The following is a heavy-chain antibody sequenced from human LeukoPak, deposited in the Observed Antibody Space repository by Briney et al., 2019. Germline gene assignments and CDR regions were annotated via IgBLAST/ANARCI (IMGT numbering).Heavy chain of an antibody. CDR2: ISRDGSST. Sequence: PGGSLRLSCAASGFTFDDHSFHWVRQAPGKGLEWVSLISRDGSSTYYADSVKGRFTISRDNSKNSVYLQMNSLRTEDTALYYCTKDRYCSTTNCPLDYWGQGTLVTVSS. CDR3: TKDRYCSTTNCPLDY. D-gene: IGHD2-2*01. J-gene: IGHJ4*02. V-gene: IGHV3-43*01. CDR1: GFTFDDHS.